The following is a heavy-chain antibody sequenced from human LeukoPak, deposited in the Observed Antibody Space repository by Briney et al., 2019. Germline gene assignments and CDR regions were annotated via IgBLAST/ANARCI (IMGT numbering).Heavy chain of an antibody. D-gene: IGHD3-22*01. CDR3: ARGPAYYYDSSGYYYFDY. J-gene: IGHJ4*02. Sequence: SVKVSCKASGYTFTSYYMHWVRQAPGQGLEWMGGIIPIFGTANYAQKFQGRVTITTDESTSTAYMELSSLRSEDTAVYYCARGPAYYYDSSGYYYFDYWGQRTLVTVSS. CDR2: IIPIFGTA. V-gene: IGHV1-69*05. CDR1: GYTFTSYY.